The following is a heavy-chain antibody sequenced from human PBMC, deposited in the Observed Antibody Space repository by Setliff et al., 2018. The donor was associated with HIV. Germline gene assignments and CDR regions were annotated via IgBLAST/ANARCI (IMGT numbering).Heavy chain of an antibody. D-gene: IGHD1-26*01. CDR2: ITPIFGTA. V-gene: IGHV1-69*13. CDR3: AREGNSGHGGQIEFDY. J-gene: IGHJ4*02. CDR1: RGTFSSFG. Sequence: SVKVSCKTSRGTFSSFGISWVRQAPGQGLEWMEGITPIFGTANYAQKFQGRVTITADESTSTVYMELSSLRSDDAALYYCAREGNSGHGGQIEFDYWGQGTLVTVSS.